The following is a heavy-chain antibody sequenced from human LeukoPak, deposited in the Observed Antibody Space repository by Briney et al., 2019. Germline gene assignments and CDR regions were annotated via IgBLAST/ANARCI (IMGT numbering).Heavy chain of an antibody. V-gene: IGHV3-11*01. CDR1: RFTFSDYY. Sequence: GGSLRLSCAASRFTFSDYYMSWIRQAPGKGLEWVSYISSSGSTIYYADSVKGRFTISRDNAKNSLYLQMNSLRAEDTAVYYCARDTYSSSSPYYYYYYMDVWGKGTTVTVSS. J-gene: IGHJ6*03. CDR2: ISSSGSTI. CDR3: ARDTYSSSSPYYYYYYMDV. D-gene: IGHD6-6*01.